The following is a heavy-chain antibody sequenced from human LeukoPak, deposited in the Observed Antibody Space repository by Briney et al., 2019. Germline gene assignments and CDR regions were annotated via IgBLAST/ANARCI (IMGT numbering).Heavy chain of an antibody. V-gene: IGHV4-59*01. J-gene: IGHJ5*02. CDR3: ARGGGWANWFGP. D-gene: IGHD6-19*01. CDR1: GGSISSYY. CDR2: IYYSGST. Sequence: SETLSLTCTVSGGSISSYYWSWIRQPPGKGLEWIGYIYYSGSTNYNPSLKSRVTISVDTSKNQFSLKLSSVTAADTAVYYCARGGGWANWFGPWGQGTLVTVSS.